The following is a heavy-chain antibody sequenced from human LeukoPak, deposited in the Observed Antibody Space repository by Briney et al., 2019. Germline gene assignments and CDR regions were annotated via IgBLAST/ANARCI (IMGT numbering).Heavy chain of an antibody. CDR2: IGTAGDT. Sequence: PGGSLRLSCAASGFTFSSYDMHWVRQATGKGLEWVSAIGTAGDTYYPGSVKGRFTISRENAKNSLYLQMNSLRAGDTAVYYCARASYYYDSSGYAEGFDYWGQGTLVTVSS. CDR3: ARASYYYDSSGYAEGFDY. V-gene: IGHV3-13*01. D-gene: IGHD3-22*01. CDR1: GFTFSSYD. J-gene: IGHJ4*02.